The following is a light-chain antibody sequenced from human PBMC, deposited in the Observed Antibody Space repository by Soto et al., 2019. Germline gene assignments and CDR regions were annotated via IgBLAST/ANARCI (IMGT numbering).Light chain of an antibody. CDR2: DVS. J-gene: IGLJ1*01. CDR3: NSYTSSSTYV. Sequence: QSALTQPASVSGSPGQSIAISCTGTSSDVGGYNYVTWYQQHPGKAPKLMIYDVSNRPSGVSDRFSGSKSGNTASLTISGLQAEDEGDYYCNSYTSSSTYVSGTRTKVTVL. V-gene: IGLV2-14*03. CDR1: SSDVGGYNY.